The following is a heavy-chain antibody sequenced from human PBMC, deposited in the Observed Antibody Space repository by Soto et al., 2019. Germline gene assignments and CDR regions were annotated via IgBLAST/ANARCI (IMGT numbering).Heavy chain of an antibody. J-gene: IGHJ6*02. CDR2: IYPGDSDT. V-gene: IGHV5-51*01. Sequence: GESLKISFKGSGYSFTSYWIGWVRQMPGKGLEWMGIIYPGDSDTRYSPSFQGQVTISADKSISTAYLQWSSLKASDTAMYYCARRIGYYYDSSGYFAPGGMDVWGQGTTVTVS. D-gene: IGHD3-22*01. CDR3: ARRIGYYYDSSGYFAPGGMDV. CDR1: GYSFTSYW.